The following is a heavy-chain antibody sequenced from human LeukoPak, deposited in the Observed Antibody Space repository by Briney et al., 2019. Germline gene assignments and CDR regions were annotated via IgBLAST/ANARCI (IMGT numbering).Heavy chain of an antibody. Sequence: GGSLRLSCAASGFTFSSYSMNWVRQAPGKGLEWVSSISSSSSYIYYADSVKGRFTISRDNAKNSLYLQMNSLTAEDTAVYCCAREQTPTTDYYYYGMDVWGQGTTVTVSS. CDR3: AREQTPTTDYYYYGMDV. V-gene: IGHV3-21*01. D-gene: IGHD1-14*01. CDR1: GFTFSSYS. J-gene: IGHJ6*02. CDR2: ISSSSSYI.